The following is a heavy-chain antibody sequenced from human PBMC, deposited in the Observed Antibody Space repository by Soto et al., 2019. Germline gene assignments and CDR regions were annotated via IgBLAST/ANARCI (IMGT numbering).Heavy chain of an antibody. V-gene: IGHV1-18*04. CDR3: ARLSWLLQPADY. CDR1: GYMFTSHG. Sequence: QVHLVQSGAEVRQPGASVKVSCKTSGYMFTSHGITWVRQAPGQVLAWMGWISPYSGNTHYAQSLQGRVSMSTDRSTNTAYMELRGLRSADTAVYYCARLSWLLQPADYWGQGTLVTVSS. J-gene: IGHJ4*02. D-gene: IGHD5-12*01. CDR2: ISPYSGNT.